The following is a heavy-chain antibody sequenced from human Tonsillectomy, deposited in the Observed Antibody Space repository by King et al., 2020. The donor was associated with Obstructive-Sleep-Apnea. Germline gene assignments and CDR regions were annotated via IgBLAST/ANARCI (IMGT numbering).Heavy chain of an antibody. CDR2: FYYSGKT. V-gene: IGHV4-59*08. CDR1: GGSVSGYY. J-gene: IGHJ4*02. CDR3: TRHWDY. Sequence: VQLQESGPGLVKPSETLSLTCSVSGGSVSGYYWSWIRQHPGKGLEWIGDFYYSGKTNYNPSLKSRVTMSADTSKNHFSLKLSSVTAADTAMYYCTRHWDYWGQGTLVTVSS.